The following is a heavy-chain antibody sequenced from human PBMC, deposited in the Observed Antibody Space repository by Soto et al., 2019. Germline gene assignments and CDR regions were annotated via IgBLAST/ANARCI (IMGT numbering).Heavy chain of an antibody. V-gene: IGHV3-30*18. D-gene: IGHD3-10*01. CDR2: ISYDGSNK. Sequence: GGSLRLSCAASGFTFSSYGMHWVRQAPGKGLEWVAVISYDGSNKYYADSVKGRFTISRDNSKNTLYLQMNSLRAEDTAVYYCAKEDYYGSGSAFHYYYYGMDVWGQGTTVTVSS. CDR3: AKEDYYGSGSAFHYYYYGMDV. CDR1: GFTFSSYG. J-gene: IGHJ6*02.